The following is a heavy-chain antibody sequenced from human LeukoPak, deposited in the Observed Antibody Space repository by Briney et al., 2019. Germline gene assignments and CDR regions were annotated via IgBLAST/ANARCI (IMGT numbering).Heavy chain of an antibody. CDR3: ARRGAWLWLANWFDP. V-gene: IGHV4-34*01. D-gene: IGHD6-19*01. J-gene: IGHJ5*02. CDR2: INHSGST. CDR1: GGSFSGYY. Sequence: SETLSLTCAVYGGSFSGYYWSWIRQPPGKGLEWIGEINHSGSTNYNPSLKSRVTISVDTSKNQFSLKLSSVTAADTAVYYCARRGAWLWLANWFDPWGQGTLVTVSS.